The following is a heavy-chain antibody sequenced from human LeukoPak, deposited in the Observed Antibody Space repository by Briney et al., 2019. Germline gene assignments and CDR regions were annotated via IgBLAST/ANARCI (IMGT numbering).Heavy chain of an antibody. V-gene: IGHV1-18*01. J-gene: IGHJ4*02. CDR3: ARDRAYGYSTVWDFDY. D-gene: IGHD6-19*01. CDR1: GYTFSSYD. CDR2: ISAYNGNT. Sequence: ASVKVSCKASGYTFSSYDISWVRQAPGQVLEWMGWISAYNGNTNYAQKLRGRVTMTTDTSTSTAYLELRSLRSDDTAVYYCARDRAYGYSTVWDFDYWGQRTLVTVSS.